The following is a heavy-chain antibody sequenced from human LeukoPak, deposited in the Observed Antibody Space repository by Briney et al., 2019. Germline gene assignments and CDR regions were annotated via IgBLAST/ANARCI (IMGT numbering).Heavy chain of an antibody. J-gene: IGHJ4*02. Sequence: ASVKVSCKASGYTFASYGISWVRQAPGQGLEWMGWISAYNGNTNYAQKLQGRVTMTTDTSTSTAYMELRSLRSDDTAVYYCARVPYYDILTGYEYYFDYWGQGTLVTVSS. CDR3: ARVPYYDILTGYEYYFDY. D-gene: IGHD3-9*01. CDR1: GYTFASYG. V-gene: IGHV1-18*01. CDR2: ISAYNGNT.